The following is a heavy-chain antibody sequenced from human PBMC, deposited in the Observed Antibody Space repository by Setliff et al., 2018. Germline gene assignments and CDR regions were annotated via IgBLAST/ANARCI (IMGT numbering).Heavy chain of an antibody. V-gene: IGHV1-69*10. J-gene: IGHJ3*02. Sequence: WASVKVSCKASGGTFSSYAISWVRQAPGQGLEWMGGIIPILGIANYAQKFQGRVTITADESTSTAYMELSSPRSEDTAVYYCARSSLLSEQQSDAFDIWGQGTMVTVSS. CDR3: ARSSLLSEQQSDAFDI. CDR2: IIPILGIA. CDR1: GGTFSSYA. D-gene: IGHD6-13*01.